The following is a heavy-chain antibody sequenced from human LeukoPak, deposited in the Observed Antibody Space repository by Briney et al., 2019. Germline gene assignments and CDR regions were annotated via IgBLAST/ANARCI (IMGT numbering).Heavy chain of an antibody. Sequence: PGGSLRLSCAASGFTFSSYAMHWVRQAPGKGLEWVAVISYDGSNKYYADSVKGRFTISRDNSKNTLYLQMNSLRAEDTAVYYCARDPHGIAAAGYFDYWGQGTLVTVSS. CDR1: GFTFSSYA. J-gene: IGHJ4*02. CDR2: ISYDGSNK. CDR3: ARDPHGIAAAGYFDY. V-gene: IGHV3-30*04. D-gene: IGHD6-13*01.